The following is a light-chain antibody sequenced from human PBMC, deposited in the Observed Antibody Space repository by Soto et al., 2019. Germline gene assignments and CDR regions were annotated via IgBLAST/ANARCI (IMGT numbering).Light chain of an antibody. CDR3: QQNYRATPWT. CDR2: AAS. V-gene: IGKV1-39*01. Sequence: DIQMTQSPSSLSASVGDRITITCRASLSISRYLNWYQHKPGKAPKLLINAASSLERGVPSRFSGGGSGTDFTLNISSLQPDDFATYYCQQNYRATPWTFGQGTKVEVK. CDR1: LSISRY. J-gene: IGKJ1*01.